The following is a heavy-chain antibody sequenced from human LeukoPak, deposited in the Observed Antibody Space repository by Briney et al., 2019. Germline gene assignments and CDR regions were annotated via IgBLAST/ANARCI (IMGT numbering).Heavy chain of an antibody. Sequence: GGSLRLSCAASGFTFSTYYMSWVRQAPGKGLEWVANIKQDGSDINYVDSVKGRFTISRDNAKNTLYLQMTSLRAEDTAVYYCVRDKRAAETPYNWFDPWGQGTLVAVSS. J-gene: IGHJ5*02. CDR1: GFTFSTYY. CDR3: VRDKRAAETPYNWFDP. CDR2: IKQDGSDI. V-gene: IGHV3-7*01. D-gene: IGHD2-15*01.